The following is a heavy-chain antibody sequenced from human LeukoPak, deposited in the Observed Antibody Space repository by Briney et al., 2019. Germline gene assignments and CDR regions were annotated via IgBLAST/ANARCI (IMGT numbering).Heavy chain of an antibody. V-gene: IGHV4-61*02. CDR3: ARGRELNWFDP. D-gene: IGHD1-26*01. CDR1: GGSITSGSYY. Sequence: SETLSLTCTVSGGSITSGSYYWSWIRQPAGKGLEWIGRVYITGSTSQNPSLKSRVTISVDTSKNQFSLKLSSVTAADTAVYYCARGRELNWFDPWGQGTLVTVSS. CDR2: VYITGST. J-gene: IGHJ5*02.